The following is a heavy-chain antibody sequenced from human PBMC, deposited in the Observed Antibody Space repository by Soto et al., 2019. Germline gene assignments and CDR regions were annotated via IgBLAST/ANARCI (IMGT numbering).Heavy chain of an antibody. J-gene: IGHJ4*02. Sequence: QVQLVESGGGVVQPGRSLRLSCAASGFTFSSYAMHWVRQAPGKGLEWVAVISYDGSNKYYADSVKGRFTISRDNSKNTLYLQMHSLRAEDTAVYYCARDSSSWYLGGVFDYWGQGTLVTVSS. D-gene: IGHD6-13*01. CDR3: ARDSSSWYLGGVFDY. V-gene: IGHV3-30-3*01. CDR1: GFTFSSYA. CDR2: ISYDGSNK.